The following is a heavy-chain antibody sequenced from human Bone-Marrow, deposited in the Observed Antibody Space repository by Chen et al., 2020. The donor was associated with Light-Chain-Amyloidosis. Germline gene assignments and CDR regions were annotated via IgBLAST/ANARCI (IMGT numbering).Heavy chain of an antibody. CDR2: IYPDDSDA. CDR1: GYTFPNYW. CDR3: ARRRDGYNFDY. V-gene: IGHV5-51*01. J-gene: IGHJ4*02. Sequence: EVQLEQSGPEVKIPGESLKISCKGSGYTFPNYWIGWVRQMPGKGLEWMGVIYPDDSDARYSPSFEGQVTISADKSITTAYLQWRSLKASDTAMYYCARRRDGYNFDYWGQGTLVTVSS. D-gene: IGHD5-12*01.